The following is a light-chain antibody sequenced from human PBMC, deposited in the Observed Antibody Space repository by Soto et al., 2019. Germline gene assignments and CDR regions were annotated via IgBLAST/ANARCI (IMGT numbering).Light chain of an antibody. CDR2: DAS. Sequence: DIQMTQSPSSLSASVGDRVTIICRASQSISSWLAWYQQKPGKAPKLLIYDASSLESGVPSRFSGSGSGTEFTLTIKSLQPDDFATYYCQQYKSYWTFGQGTKVDIK. J-gene: IGKJ1*01. CDR3: QQYKSYWT. V-gene: IGKV1-5*02. CDR1: QSISSW.